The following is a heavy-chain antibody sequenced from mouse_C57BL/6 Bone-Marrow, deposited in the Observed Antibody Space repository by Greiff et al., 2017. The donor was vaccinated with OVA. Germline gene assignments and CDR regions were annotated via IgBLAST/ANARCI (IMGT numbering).Heavy chain of an antibody. CDR2: IYPSDSET. CDR3: ARRWPSFDY. D-gene: IGHD1-1*02. V-gene: IGHV1-61*01. Sequence: QVQLKQPGAELVRPGSSVKLSCKASGYTFTSYWMDWVKQRPGQGLEWIGNIYPSDSETHYNQKFKDKATLTVDKSSSTAYMQLSSLTSEDSAVYYCARRWPSFDYWGQGTTLTVSS. CDR1: GYTFTSYW. J-gene: IGHJ2*01.